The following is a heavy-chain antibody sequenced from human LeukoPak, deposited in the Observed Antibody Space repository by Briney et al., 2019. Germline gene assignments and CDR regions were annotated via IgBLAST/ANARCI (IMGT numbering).Heavy chain of an antibody. D-gene: IGHD3-16*01. V-gene: IGHV3-7*05. J-gene: IGHJ4*02. CDR1: GFTFSSYA. CDR3: ARGGGSGHHFDC. Sequence: GGSLRLSCAASGFTFSSYAMSWVRQAPGKGLEWVANINPDGSEKNYVGSVKGRFTISRDNAKSSLYLQMNSLGVEDTAVYYCARGGGSGHHFDCWGQGTLVTVSS. CDR2: INPDGSEK.